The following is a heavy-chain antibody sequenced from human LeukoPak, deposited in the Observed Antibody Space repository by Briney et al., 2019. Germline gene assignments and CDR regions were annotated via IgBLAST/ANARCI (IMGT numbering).Heavy chain of an antibody. CDR3: GRCYGCYGMEYYYGMDV. Sequence: SQTLSLTCTVSGGSISRGDYYWSWIRQPPGKGLEWIGYIYYSGSTYYNPSLKSRVTISVDTSKNQFSLKLSSVTAADTAGYYCGRCYGCYGMEYYYGMDVWGQGTTVTVSS. J-gene: IGHJ6*02. D-gene: IGHD4-17*01. V-gene: IGHV4-30-4*01. CDR2: IYYSGST. CDR1: GGSISRGDYY.